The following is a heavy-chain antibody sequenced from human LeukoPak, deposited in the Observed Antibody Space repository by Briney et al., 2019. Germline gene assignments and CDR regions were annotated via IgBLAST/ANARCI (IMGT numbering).Heavy chain of an antibody. Sequence: KPGASVKVSCKASGYTFTSYAMNWVRQAPGQGLEWMGWINTNTGNPTYAQGFTGRFVFSLDTSVSTAYLQISSLKAEDTAVYYCARVYPRRDGKGIAAAGFDYWGQGTLVTVSS. CDR3: ARVYPRRDGKGIAAAGFDY. V-gene: IGHV7-4-1*02. D-gene: IGHD6-13*01. CDR1: GYTFTSYA. J-gene: IGHJ4*02. CDR2: INTNTGNP.